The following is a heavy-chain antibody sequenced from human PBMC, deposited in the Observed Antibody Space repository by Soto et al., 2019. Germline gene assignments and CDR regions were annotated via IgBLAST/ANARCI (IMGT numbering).Heavy chain of an antibody. CDR1: GFTFSSYW. V-gene: IGHV3-7*01. D-gene: IGHD2-8*01. Sequence: VGSLRLSCAASGFTFSSYWMSWVRQAPGKGLEWVANIKQDGSEKYYVDSVKGRFTISRDNAKNSLYLQMNSLRAEDTAVYYCARQDCTNGVCFYHYYGMDVWGQGTTVTVSS. CDR2: IKQDGSEK. J-gene: IGHJ6*02. CDR3: ARQDCTNGVCFYHYYGMDV.